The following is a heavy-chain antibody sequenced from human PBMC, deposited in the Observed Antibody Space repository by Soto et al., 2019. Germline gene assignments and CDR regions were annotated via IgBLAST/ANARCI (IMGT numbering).Heavy chain of an antibody. V-gene: IGHV1-69*01. D-gene: IGHD1-26*01. CDR3: ARVRVVGATRLYYHYGLDV. Sequence: QVPLVQSGAEVKKPGSSVKVSCKASGGTFSTYAISWVRQAPGQGLEWMGGVIPIFGTSTYAQNFQGRVTITADESTSTAYMELSRLRSEDTAVYYCARVRVVGATRLYYHYGLDVWGQGTTVTVSS. J-gene: IGHJ6*02. CDR2: VIPIFGTS. CDR1: GGTFSTYA.